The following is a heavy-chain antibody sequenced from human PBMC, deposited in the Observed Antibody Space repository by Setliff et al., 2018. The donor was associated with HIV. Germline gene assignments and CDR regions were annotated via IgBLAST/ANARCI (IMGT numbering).Heavy chain of an antibody. CDR3: ARVSELLAYYMDV. D-gene: IGHD1-26*01. CDR2: ISSISTYI. V-gene: IGHV3-21*01. CDR1: GFTFSSYS. Sequence: GGSLRLSCAASGFTFSSYSMNWVRQAPGKGLEWVSSISSISTYIYYADSVKGRFTISRDNAKNSLYLQMNSLRAEDTAVYYCARVSELLAYYMDVWGKGTTVTVSS. J-gene: IGHJ6*03.